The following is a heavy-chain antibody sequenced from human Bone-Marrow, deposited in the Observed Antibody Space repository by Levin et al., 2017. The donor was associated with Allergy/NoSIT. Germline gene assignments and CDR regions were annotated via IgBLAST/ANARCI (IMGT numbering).Heavy chain of an antibody. CDR3: ASQHGNNAGGCFGDDWFDS. CDR1: GGSFNDLY. Sequence: SETLSLTCAVSGGSFNDLYWSWIRHSPGRGLEWIGEVTPSGNTEYNPSLSSRVTISVDSSKKQFSLKVTSMTAADTGVYYCASQHGNNAGGCFGDDWFDSWGRGTLVTVTS. D-gene: IGHD3-16*01. CDR2: VTPSGNT. V-gene: IGHV4-34*01. J-gene: IGHJ5*01.